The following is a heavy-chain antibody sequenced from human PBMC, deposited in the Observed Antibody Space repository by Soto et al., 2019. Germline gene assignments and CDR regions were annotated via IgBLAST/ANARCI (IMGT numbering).Heavy chain of an antibody. CDR2: IYYSGST. V-gene: IGHV4-31*03. J-gene: IGHJ5*02. CDR1: GGSISSGGYY. Sequence: SSETLSLTCTVSGGSISSGGYYWSWIRQHPGKGLEWIGYIYYSGSTYYNPSLKSRVTISVDTSKNQFSLKLSSVTAADTAVYYCARQHDFWSGYPTNWFDPWGQGTLVTVS. CDR3: ARQHDFWSGYPTNWFDP. D-gene: IGHD3-3*01.